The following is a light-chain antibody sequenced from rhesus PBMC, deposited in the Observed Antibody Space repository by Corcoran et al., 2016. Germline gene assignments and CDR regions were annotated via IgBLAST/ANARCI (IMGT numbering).Light chain of an antibody. CDR2: GES. CDR1: QSVSSY. CDR3: YQHSSGYS. J-gene: IGKJ2*01. V-gene: IGKV3-10*01. Sequence: QVILTQSPATLSLSPGERATLSCRASQSVSSYLAWYQQKPGQAPRLLIYGESSRATGLPDRVSGSGSGTDFTLTISSLEPEDVGVYHCYQHSSGYSFGQGTKVEIK.